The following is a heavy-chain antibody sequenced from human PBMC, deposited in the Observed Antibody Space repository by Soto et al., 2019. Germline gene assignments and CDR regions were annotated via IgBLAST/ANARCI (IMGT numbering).Heavy chain of an antibody. V-gene: IGHV3-30-3*01. Sequence: GGSLRLSCAASGFTFSSYAMHRVRQAPGTGLEWVAVISYEGSNKYYADSVKGRFTISRDNSKNTLYLQMNSLRTEDTAVYYCARVLGGMATVPFDCWGQGALVTVSS. D-gene: IGHD4-4*01. CDR3: ARVLGGMATVPFDC. CDR2: ISYEGSNK. J-gene: IGHJ4*02. CDR1: GFTFSSYA.